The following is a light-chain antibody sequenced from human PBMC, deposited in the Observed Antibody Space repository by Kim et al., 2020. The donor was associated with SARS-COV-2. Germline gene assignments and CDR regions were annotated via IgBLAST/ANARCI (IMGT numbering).Light chain of an antibody. Sequence: GDKVTITCRASQGVGTYLAWYQQKPGKAPTLLIYAASTLQSGVPSRFSGSGYGTEFTLTISSLQPEDFATYYCQHFDNYPLTFGGGTKVDIK. CDR1: QGVGTY. J-gene: IGKJ4*01. CDR3: QHFDNYPLT. CDR2: AAS. V-gene: IGKV1-9*01.